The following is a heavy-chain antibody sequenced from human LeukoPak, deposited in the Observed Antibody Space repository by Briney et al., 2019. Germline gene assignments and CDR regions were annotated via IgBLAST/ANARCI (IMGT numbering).Heavy chain of an antibody. CDR3: ARREGSRWYPGRYFDY. D-gene: IGHD6-19*01. Sequence: GGSLRLSCAASGFTFSSYAMSWVRQAPGKGLEWVSAISGSGGSTYYADSVKGRFTISRDNSRNTLYLQMNSLRAEDTAVYYCARREGSRWYPGRYFDYWGQGTLVTVSS. CDR1: GFTFSSYA. J-gene: IGHJ4*02. V-gene: IGHV3-23*01. CDR2: ISGSGGST.